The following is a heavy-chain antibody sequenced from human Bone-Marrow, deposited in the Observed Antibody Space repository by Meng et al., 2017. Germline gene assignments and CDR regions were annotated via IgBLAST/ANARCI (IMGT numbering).Heavy chain of an antibody. J-gene: IGHJ4*02. D-gene: IGHD3-10*01. CDR1: GGSFSGYY. CDR2: INHSGST. CDR3: AGISYYYGSGSYYKSYYFDY. V-gene: IGHV4-34*01. Sequence: LRRWGAGLLKPSGTLSLTCAVYGGSFSGYYWSWIRQPPGKGLEWIGEINHSGSTNYNPSLKSRVTISVDTSKNQFSLKLSSVTAADTAVYYCAGISYYYGSGSYYKSYYFDYWGQGTLVTVSS.